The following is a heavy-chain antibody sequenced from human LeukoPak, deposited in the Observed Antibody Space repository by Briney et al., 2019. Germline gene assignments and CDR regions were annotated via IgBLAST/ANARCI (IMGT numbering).Heavy chain of an antibody. CDR1: GGTFSSYA. CDR2: IIPILGIA. CDR3: ARDLILTTSSYWFDP. J-gene: IGHJ5*02. Sequence: SVKVSCKASGGTFSSYAISWVRQAPGQGLEWMGRIIPILGIASYAQKFQGRVTITADKSTSTAYMELSSLRSEDTAVYYCARDLILTTSSYWFDPWGQGTLVTVSS. D-gene: IGHD3-9*01. V-gene: IGHV1-69*04.